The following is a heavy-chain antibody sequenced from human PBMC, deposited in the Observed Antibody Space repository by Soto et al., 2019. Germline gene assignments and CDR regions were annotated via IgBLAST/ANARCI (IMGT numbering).Heavy chain of an antibody. D-gene: IGHD1-1*01. V-gene: IGHV3-30-3*01. CDR2: ISDDGSNK. J-gene: IGHJ5*01. CDR3: ARDTKTTGGQHCTFNCFDS. Sequence: QVQLVESGGGVVQPGRSLRLSCAASGFTFRISPMHWVRQAPGKGPEWVALISDDGSNKFYADSVKGRFIISRYNSKSNLYLHAVNLRHEDAAVYYSARDTKTTGGQHCTFNCFDSWGQGTLVTVSS. CDR1: GFTFRISP.